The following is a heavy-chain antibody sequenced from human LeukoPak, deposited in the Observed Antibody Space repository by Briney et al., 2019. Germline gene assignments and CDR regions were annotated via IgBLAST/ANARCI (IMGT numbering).Heavy chain of an antibody. D-gene: IGHD6-13*01. V-gene: IGHV3-23*01. CDR3: AKEEAAAFDY. CDR1: EFTFSTYV. Sequence: PGGSLRLFCAASEFTFSTYVMSWVRQAPGRGLEWVSAISGSGGSTYYADSVKGRFTISRDNSKNTLYLQMNSLRAEDTAVYYCAKEEAAAFDYWGQGTLVTVSS. CDR2: ISGSGGST. J-gene: IGHJ4*02.